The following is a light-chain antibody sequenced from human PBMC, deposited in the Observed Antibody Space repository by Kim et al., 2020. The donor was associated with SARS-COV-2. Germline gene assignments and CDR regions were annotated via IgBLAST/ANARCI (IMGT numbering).Light chain of an antibody. CDR2: SND. J-gene: IGLJ2*01. CDR1: SSNIASNT. CDR3: AAWDDSLNGPV. Sequence: GQMVTSSCSGSSSNIASNTVIWCQQLPGTAPKLLIYSNDQRPSGVPDRFSGSKSGTSASLAISGLQSEDEADYYCAAWDDSLNGPVFGGGTQLAVL. V-gene: IGLV1-44*01.